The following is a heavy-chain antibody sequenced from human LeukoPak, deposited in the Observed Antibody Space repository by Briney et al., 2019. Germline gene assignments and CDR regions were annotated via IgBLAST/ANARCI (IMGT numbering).Heavy chain of an antibody. J-gene: IGHJ5*02. V-gene: IGHV1-18*01. CDR3: ARRGYSYGLAGWFDP. D-gene: IGHD5-18*01. Sequence: ASVKVSCKASGYTFTSYGISWVRQAPGQGLEWMGWISAYNGNTNYAQKLQGRVTMTTDTSTSTAYMELRSLRSDDTAVYYCARRGYSYGLAGWFDPWGQGTLVTASS. CDR2: ISAYNGNT. CDR1: GYTFTSYG.